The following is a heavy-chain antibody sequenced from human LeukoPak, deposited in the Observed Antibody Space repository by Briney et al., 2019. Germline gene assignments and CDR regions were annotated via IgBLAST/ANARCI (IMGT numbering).Heavy chain of an antibody. Sequence: GGSLRLPCAASGFTFSSYSMNWVRQAPGKGLEWVSSISSSSSYIYYADSVKGRFTISRDNAKNSPYLQMNSLRAEDTAVYYCARDRSKEWLLYGRWLDPWGQGTLVTVSS. D-gene: IGHD3-3*01. V-gene: IGHV3-21*01. CDR1: GFTFSSYS. CDR2: ISSSSSYI. J-gene: IGHJ5*02. CDR3: ARDRSKEWLLYGRWLDP.